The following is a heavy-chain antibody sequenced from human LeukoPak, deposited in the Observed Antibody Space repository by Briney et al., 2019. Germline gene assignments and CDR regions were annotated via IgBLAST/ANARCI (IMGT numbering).Heavy chain of an antibody. CDR3: AKGREQLWLLGYFDY. V-gene: IGHV3-53*01. CDR2: IYSGGST. Sequence: GGSLRLSCAASGFTVSSNYMSWVRQAPGKGLEWVSVIYSGGSTYYADSVKGRFTISRDNSKNTLYLQMNSLRAEDTAVYYCAKGREQLWLLGYFDYWGQGTLVTVSS. D-gene: IGHD5-18*01. J-gene: IGHJ4*02. CDR1: GFTVSSNY.